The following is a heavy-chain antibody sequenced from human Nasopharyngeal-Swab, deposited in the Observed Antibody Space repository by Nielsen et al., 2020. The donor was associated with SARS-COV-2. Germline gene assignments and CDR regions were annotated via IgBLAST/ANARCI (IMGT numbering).Heavy chain of an antibody. J-gene: IGHJ4*02. Sequence: SLKISCAASGFTFDDYAMHWVRQAPGKGLEWVSGIIWNSGSIGYADSVKGRFTISRDNAKNSLYLQMNSLRAEDTALYYCASASSSWEYYFDYWGQGTLVTVSS. D-gene: IGHD6-13*01. CDR1: GFTFDDYA. CDR2: IIWNSGSI. V-gene: IGHV3-9*01. CDR3: ASASSSWEYYFDY.